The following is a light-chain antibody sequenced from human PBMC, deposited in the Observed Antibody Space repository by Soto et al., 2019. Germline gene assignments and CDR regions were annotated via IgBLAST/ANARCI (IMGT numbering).Light chain of an antibody. Sequence: QSVLTQPPSVSGAPGQRVTISCTGSSSNIGAGYDVHWYQQLPGTAPKLLIYGNNQRPSGVPDRFSGSKSGTSASLAISGLRSEDEADYYCAAWDDSLSGYVFGSGTKLTVL. CDR3: AAWDDSLSGYV. V-gene: IGLV1-40*01. CDR2: GNN. J-gene: IGLJ1*01. CDR1: SSNIGAGYD.